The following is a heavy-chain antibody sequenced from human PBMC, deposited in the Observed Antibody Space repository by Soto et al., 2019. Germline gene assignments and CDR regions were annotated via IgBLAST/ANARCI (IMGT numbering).Heavy chain of an antibody. V-gene: IGHV1-8*01. J-gene: IGHJ4*02. D-gene: IGHD3-22*01. CDR1: GYTFTSYD. CDR3: ARGRTYYYDSSGPNTDY. CDR2: MNPNSGNT. Sequence: QVQLVHSCAEVKKPRTSVKVSCKASGYTFTSYDINWVRQSTGQGLEWMGWMNPNSGNTRSAQKFQGRVTMTRNTSISKAYMELSSLRSEDTAVYYCARGRTYYYDSSGPNTDYWGQGTLVTVSS.